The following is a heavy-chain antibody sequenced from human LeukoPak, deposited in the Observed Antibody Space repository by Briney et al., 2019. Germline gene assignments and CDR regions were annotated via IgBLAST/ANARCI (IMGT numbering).Heavy chain of an antibody. V-gene: IGHV3-30*02. CDR3: AKVRWGHRELLLALDY. CDR1: GFTFSSYG. J-gene: IGHJ4*02. Sequence: GGSLRLSCAASGFTFSSYGMHWVRQAPGKGLEWVAFIRYDGSNKYYADSVKGRFTISRDNSKSTLYLQMNSLRAEDTAVYYCAKVRWGHRELLLALDYWGQGTLVTVSS. CDR2: IRYDGSNK. D-gene: IGHD1-26*01.